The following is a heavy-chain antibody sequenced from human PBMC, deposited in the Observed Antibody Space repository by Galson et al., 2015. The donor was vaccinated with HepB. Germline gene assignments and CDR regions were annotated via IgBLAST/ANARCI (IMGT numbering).Heavy chain of an antibody. CDR2: IWYDGSNK. CDR1: GFTFSSYG. V-gene: IGHV3-33*01. Sequence: SLRLSCAASGFTFSSYGMHWVRQAPGKGLEWVAVIWYDGSNKYYADSVKGRFTISRDNSKNTLYLQMNSLRAEGTAVYYCARDLTIFGVVIMWYYGMDVWGQGTTVTVSS. D-gene: IGHD3-3*01. CDR3: ARDLTIFGVVIMWYYGMDV. J-gene: IGHJ6*02.